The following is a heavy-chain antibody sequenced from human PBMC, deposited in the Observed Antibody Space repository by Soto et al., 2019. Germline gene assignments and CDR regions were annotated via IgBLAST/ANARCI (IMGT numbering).Heavy chain of an antibody. CDR1: GFTFDDYG. CDR3: ARDRGSWFDY. V-gene: IGHV3-20*04. D-gene: IGHD1-26*01. Sequence: VQLVESGGSAVRPGGSLRLSCAASGFTFDDYGMSWVRQAPGKGLEWVSAISSNGGSTSYADSVKGRFTISRDNAKNSLYLQMNSVSDEDTALYYCARDRGSWFDYSGQGTLVSVSS. CDR2: ISSNGGST. J-gene: IGHJ4*02.